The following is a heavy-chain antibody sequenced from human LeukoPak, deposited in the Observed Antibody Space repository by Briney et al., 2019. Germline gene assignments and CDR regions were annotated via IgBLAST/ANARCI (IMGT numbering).Heavy chain of an antibody. CDR2: IYYSGAT. CDR3: ARHSHFAY. CDR1: GGFISHYY. Sequence: SETLSLNFRVSGGFISHYYWSWVRQSPGKALEWIGYIYYSGATNYNPSLKSRVTMSVDTSKNQFSLKLSPVTAADTAVYYCARHSHFAYWGRGTLVTVSS. V-gene: IGHV4-59*08. J-gene: IGHJ4*02.